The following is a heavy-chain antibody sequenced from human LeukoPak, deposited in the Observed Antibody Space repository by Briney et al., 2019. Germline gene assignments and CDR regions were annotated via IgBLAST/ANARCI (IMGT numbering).Heavy chain of an antibody. D-gene: IGHD3-3*01. Sequence: PGRSLRLSCGASGFTFSSFAMHWVRQAPGKGLEWVALISYDESNKYYADSVKGRCTISRDNSKNSLYLQMNSLRAEDTAVYYCARDSGLRFLEWHYFDYWGQGTRVTVSS. V-gene: IGHV3-30-3*01. J-gene: IGHJ4*02. CDR3: ARDSGLRFLEWHYFDY. CDR2: ISYDESNK. CDR1: GFTFSSFA.